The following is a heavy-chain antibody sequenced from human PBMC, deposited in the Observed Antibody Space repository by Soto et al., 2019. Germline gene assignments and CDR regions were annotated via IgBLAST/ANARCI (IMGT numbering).Heavy chain of an antibody. CDR3: AKGHYYDNVGDWVANQAFDS. CDR2: ISGGGTGT. Sequence: GGSLRLSCAVSGFSFNNYAMNWVRLAPGKGLEWVSSISGGGTGTYSADAVRGRFTISSDKSRNTVYLQMSSLRAEDTAVYYCAKGHYYDNVGDWVANQAFDSWGQGSLVTVSS. V-gene: IGHV3-23*01. J-gene: IGHJ4*02. D-gene: IGHD3-22*01. CDR1: GFSFNNYA.